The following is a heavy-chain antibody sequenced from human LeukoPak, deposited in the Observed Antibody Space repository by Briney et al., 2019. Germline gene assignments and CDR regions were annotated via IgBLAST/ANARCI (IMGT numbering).Heavy chain of an antibody. Sequence: SETLSLTCTVSGGSISSYYWNWIRQPPGKGLEWIGYIYYSGSTNYNPSLKSRVTISVDTSKNQFSLKLSSVTAADTAVYYCARLYSSGYYYSFDYWGQGTLVTVSS. V-gene: IGHV4-59*01. CDR3: ARLYSSGYYYSFDY. CDR1: GGSISSYY. CDR2: IYYSGST. D-gene: IGHD3-22*01. J-gene: IGHJ4*02.